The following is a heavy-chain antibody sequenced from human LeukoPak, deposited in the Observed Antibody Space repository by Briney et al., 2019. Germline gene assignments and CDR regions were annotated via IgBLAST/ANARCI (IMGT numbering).Heavy chain of an antibody. CDR1: GYPFSTWE. Sequence: ASVKVSCKTSGYPFSTWELNWVRQAAGQGLEWLGWVHPDSGNTDYAQKFRGRVTMSRDTSTSTAYMELSGLRLDDTAVYFCARGPRNDPWGQGTLVTVSS. V-gene: IGHV1-8*01. CDR2: VHPDSGNT. CDR3: ARGPRNDP. D-gene: IGHD1-14*01. J-gene: IGHJ5*02.